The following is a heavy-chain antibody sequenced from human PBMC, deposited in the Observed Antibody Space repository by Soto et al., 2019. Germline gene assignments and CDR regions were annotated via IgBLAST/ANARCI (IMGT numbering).Heavy chain of an antibody. V-gene: IGHV1-18*01. CDR2: ISAYNGNT. CDR3: ARNVDTAMGDWYFDL. D-gene: IGHD5-18*01. J-gene: IGHJ2*01. CDR1: GYTFTSYG. Sequence: ASVKVSCKASGYTFTSYGTSWVRQAPGQGLEWMGWISAYNGNTNYAQKLQGRVTMTTDTSTSTAYMELRSLRSDDTAVYYCARNVDTAMGDWYFDLWGRGTLVTVSS.